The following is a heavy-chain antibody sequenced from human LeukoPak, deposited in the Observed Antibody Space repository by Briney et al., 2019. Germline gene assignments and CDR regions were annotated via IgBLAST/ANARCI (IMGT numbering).Heavy chain of an antibody. V-gene: IGHV3-30*10. D-gene: IGHD6-6*01. CDR3: ARDSSGYGSSWYNWFDP. J-gene: IGHJ5*02. CDR2: ISYDGSDK. CDR1: GFTFGTHA. Sequence: PGGSLRLSCAASGFTFGTHAMNWVRQAPGKGLEWVAVISYDGSDKYYTDSVKGRFTISRDNSKNTLYLQMNSLTGDDTAVYYSARDSSGYGSSWYNWFDPWGQGTLVTVSS.